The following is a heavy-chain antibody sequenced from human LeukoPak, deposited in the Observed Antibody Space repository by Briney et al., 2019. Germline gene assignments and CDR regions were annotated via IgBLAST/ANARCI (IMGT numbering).Heavy chain of an antibody. J-gene: IGHJ5*02. Sequence: RASVKVSCKASGYTFTGYYMHWVRQAPGQGLEWMGWINPNSGGTNYAQKFQGRVTMTRDTSISTAYMELSRLRSDDTAVYYCARDLGGVRGVSQIDPWGQGTLVTVSS. CDR2: INPNSGGT. V-gene: IGHV1-2*02. CDR1: GYTFTGYY. D-gene: IGHD3-10*01. CDR3: ARDLGGVRGVSQIDP.